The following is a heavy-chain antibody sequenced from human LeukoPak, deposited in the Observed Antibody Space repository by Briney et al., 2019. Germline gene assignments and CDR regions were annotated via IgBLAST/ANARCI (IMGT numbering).Heavy chain of an antibody. D-gene: IGHD6-19*01. J-gene: IGHJ4*02. Sequence: GGSLRLSCAASGFTFSSYAMSWVRQAPGKGLEWVSAISGSGGSTYYADSVKGRFTISRDNSKNTLYLQMNSLRAEDTAVYYCAVGYGSGWYYFDYWGQGTLVTVSS. V-gene: IGHV3-23*01. CDR1: GFTFSSYA. CDR2: ISGSGGST. CDR3: AVGYGSGWYYFDY.